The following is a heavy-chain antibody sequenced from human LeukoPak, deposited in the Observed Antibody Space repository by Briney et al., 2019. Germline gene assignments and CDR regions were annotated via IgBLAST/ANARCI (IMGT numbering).Heavy chain of an antibody. D-gene: IGHD4-23*01. J-gene: IGHJ5*02. Sequence: SETLSLTCTVSGGSISSYYWSWIRQPPGKGLEWIGYIYYSGSTNYNPSLKSRVTISVDTSKNQFSLKLSSVTAADTAVYYCARVQTTVVTPTWGQGTLVTVSS. V-gene: IGHV4-59*01. CDR2: IYYSGST. CDR3: ARVQTTVVTPT. CDR1: GGSISSYY.